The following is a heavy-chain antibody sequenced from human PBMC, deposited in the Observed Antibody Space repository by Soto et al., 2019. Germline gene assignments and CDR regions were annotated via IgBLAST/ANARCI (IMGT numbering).Heavy chain of an antibody. CDR1: GGSISSESFY. V-gene: IGHV4-4*02. J-gene: IGHJ4*01. CDR2: ISHGGNT. CDR3: ATKTVAVAGLD. D-gene: IGHD6-13*01. Sequence: QVQLQESGPGLVKPSGTLSLTCSVSGGSISSESFYWSWVRQHPGKGLEWIEEISHGGNTNYNPSLKSRATISLYKSNNQFSLSLSFVTAVDTALYYCATKTVAVAGLDWGHGTPVTVSS.